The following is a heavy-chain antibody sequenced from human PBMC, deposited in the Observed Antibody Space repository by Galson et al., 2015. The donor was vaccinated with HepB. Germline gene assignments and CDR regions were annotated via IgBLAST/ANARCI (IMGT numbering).Heavy chain of an antibody. D-gene: IGHD3-16*02. CDR1: GFTFSSYD. V-gene: IGHV3-13*04. Sequence: SLRLSCAASGFTFSSYDMHWVRQATGKGLEWVSAIGTAGDTYYPGSVKGRFTISRENAKNSLYLQMNSLRAGDTAVYYCARMGVWGSYRYWGMDVWGQGTTVTVSS. CDR2: IGTAGDT. J-gene: IGHJ6*02. CDR3: ARMGVWGSYRYWGMDV.